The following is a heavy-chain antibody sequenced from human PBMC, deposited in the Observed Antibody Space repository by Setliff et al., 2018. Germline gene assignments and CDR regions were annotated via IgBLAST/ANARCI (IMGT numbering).Heavy chain of an antibody. CDR1: GDSISPYY. J-gene: IGHJ4*02. Sequence: SETLSLTCTVSGDSISPYYWSWIRQPPGEGLEWVGYIYYSGSANYNPSLKSRVTISVDTSKNQFSLKLSSVTAADTAVYYCARLRGAFDYWGQGTLVTVSS. D-gene: IGHD3-16*01. CDR2: IYYSGSA. CDR3: ARLRGAFDY. V-gene: IGHV4-59*01.